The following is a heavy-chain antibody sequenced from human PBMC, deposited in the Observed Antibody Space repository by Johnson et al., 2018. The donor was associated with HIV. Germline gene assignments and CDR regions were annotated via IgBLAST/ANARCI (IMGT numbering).Heavy chain of an antibody. CDR1: GFTFGNYA. J-gene: IGHJ3*02. CDR2: IWSDGSNK. D-gene: IGHD3-10*01. CDR3: ARGRDYYGSIDAFDI. Sequence: QMLLVESGGGVVQPERSLRLSCAASGFTFGNYAMHWVRQHPGEGLEWVAVIWSDGSNKYYAASVKGRFTVSRDNSKNTLYLQMNSLKAGDTAVYYCARGRDYYGSIDAFDIWGQGTLVTVSS. V-gene: IGHV3-33*03.